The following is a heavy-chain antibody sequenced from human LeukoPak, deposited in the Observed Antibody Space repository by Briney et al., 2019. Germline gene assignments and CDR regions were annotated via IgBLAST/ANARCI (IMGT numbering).Heavy chain of an antibody. CDR1: GFTFSSYG. V-gene: IGHV3-33*01. CDR3: ARDRAYAFDN. D-gene: IGHD3-10*01. J-gene: IGHJ3*02. Sequence: GGSLRLSCAASGFTFSSYGFHWVRQAPGKGLEWVALIWYDGSNKNYVDSVRGRFTISRDNSKNTVYPQMNSLRDEDTAVYYCARDRAYAFDNWGQGTMVTVSS. CDR2: IWYDGSNK.